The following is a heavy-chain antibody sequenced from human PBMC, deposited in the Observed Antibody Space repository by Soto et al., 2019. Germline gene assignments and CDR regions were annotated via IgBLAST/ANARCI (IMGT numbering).Heavy chain of an antibody. Sequence: EVQLVESGGGLVQPGGSLRLSCVASGFTVSSNYMSWVRQAPGKGLECVSLIYSDGSTDHADSVKDRFTISRDNPRNILYLQMNSLRAEDTAVYYCARRTGSGAFDYWGQGTLVTVSS. CDR1: GFTVSSNY. V-gene: IGHV3-66*01. CDR3: ARRTGSGAFDY. J-gene: IGHJ4*02. CDR2: IYSDGST. D-gene: IGHD2-8*02.